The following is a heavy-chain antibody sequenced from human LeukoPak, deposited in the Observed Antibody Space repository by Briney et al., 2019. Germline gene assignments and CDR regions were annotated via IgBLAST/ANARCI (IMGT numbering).Heavy chain of an antibody. CDR3: ARRVRYYGSGSYYLDY. CDR2: ISAYNGNT. CDR1: GYTFTSYG. Sequence: ASVKVSCKASGYTFTSYGISWVRQAPGQGLEWTGWISAYNGNTNYAQKLQGRVTMTTDTSTSTAYMELRSLRSDDTAVYYCARRVRYYGSGSYYLDYWGQGTLVTVSS. J-gene: IGHJ4*02. D-gene: IGHD3-10*01. V-gene: IGHV1-18*04.